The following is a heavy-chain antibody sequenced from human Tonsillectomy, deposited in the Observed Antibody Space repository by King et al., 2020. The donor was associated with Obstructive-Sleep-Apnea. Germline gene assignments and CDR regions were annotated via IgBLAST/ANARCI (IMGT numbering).Heavy chain of an antibody. V-gene: IGHV3-48*01. D-gene: IGHD1-26*01. CDR3: ARDYSWAFDY. Sequence: VQLVESGGGLAQPGVSLTLSCAVSGFTLSAYSMKWFRQAPGKGLEWSLYISGDTKHYADSVKGRFAISRDPAKNSLYLQMNSLRVEDTAVYYCARDYSWAFDYWGQGTLVTVSS. J-gene: IGHJ4*02. CDR1: GFTLSAYS. CDR2: ISGDTK.